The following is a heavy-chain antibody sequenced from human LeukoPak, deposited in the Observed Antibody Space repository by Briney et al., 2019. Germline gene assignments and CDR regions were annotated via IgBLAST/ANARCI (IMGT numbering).Heavy chain of an antibody. CDR1: GGSISSGGYS. J-gene: IGHJ6*02. Sequence: SQTLSLTCAVSGGSISSGGYSWSWIRQPPGKGLEWIGYIYHSGGTYYNPSLKSRVTISVDRSKNQFSLKLSSVTAADTAVYYCARGGSSWYYYYYGMDVWGQGTTVTVSS. V-gene: IGHV4-30-2*01. CDR3: ARGGSSWYYYYYGMDV. D-gene: IGHD6-13*01. CDR2: IYHSGGT.